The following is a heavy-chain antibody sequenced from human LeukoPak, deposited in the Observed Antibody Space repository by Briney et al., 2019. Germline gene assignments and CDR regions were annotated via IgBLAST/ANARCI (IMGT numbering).Heavy chain of an antibody. Sequence: PGGSLRLSCAASGFTFSGYAMNWVRQAPGKGLEWLSHISSTGGTIYYADSVKGRLIVSRDNAKNSLYLQMNSLRAEDTAVYYCAKSDPYGDSLIEIWGQGALVTVSS. CDR1: GFTFSGYA. V-gene: IGHV3-48*03. J-gene: IGHJ4*02. D-gene: IGHD4-17*01. CDR3: AKSDPYGDSLIEI. CDR2: ISSTGGTI.